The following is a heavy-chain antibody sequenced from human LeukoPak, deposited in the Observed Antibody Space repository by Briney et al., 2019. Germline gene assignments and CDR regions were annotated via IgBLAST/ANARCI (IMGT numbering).Heavy chain of an antibody. CDR3: VREHHGGYFDF. CDR2: VYPSAGTS. CDR1: GYIFTSYY. Sequence: ASVKVSCKASGYIFTSYYMHWVRQAPGQGPEWLGVVYPSAGTSDPAQRFRARITLSDDTSTSTAYMELRSLKSEDTAIYFCVREHHGGYFDFWGQGTLVTVSS. D-gene: IGHD3-16*01. V-gene: IGHV1-46*03. J-gene: IGHJ4*02.